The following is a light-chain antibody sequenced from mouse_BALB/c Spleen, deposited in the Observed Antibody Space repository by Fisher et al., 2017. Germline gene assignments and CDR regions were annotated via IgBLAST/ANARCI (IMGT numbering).Light chain of an antibody. CDR2: DTS. CDR1: SSVSY. CDR3: FQGSGYPYT. Sequence: DIVITQSTAIMSASPGEKVTMTCSASSSVSYMHWYQQKSSTSPKLWIYDTSKLASGVPGRFSGSGSGNSYSLTISSMEAEDVATYYCFQGSGYPYTFGGGTKLEIK. J-gene: IGKJ2*01. V-gene: IGKV4-63*01.